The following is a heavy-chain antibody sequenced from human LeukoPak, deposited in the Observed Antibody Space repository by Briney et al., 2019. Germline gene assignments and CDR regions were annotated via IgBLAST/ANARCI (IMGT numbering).Heavy chain of an antibody. J-gene: IGHJ4*02. CDR2: INHSGST. V-gene: IGHV4-34*01. D-gene: IGHD2-15*01. Sequence: PSETLSLTCAVYGGSFSGYYWSWIRQPPGKGLEWIGEINHSGSTNYNPSLKSRVTISVDTSKNQFSLKLSSVTAADTAVYYCARDLCSGGSCSFDYWGQGTLVTVSS. CDR3: ARDLCSGGSCSFDY. CDR1: GGSFSGYY.